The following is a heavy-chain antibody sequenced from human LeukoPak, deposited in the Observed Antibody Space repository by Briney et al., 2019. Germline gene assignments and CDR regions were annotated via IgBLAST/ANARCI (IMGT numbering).Heavy chain of an antibody. CDR2: IYYSGST. Sequence: KSSETLSLTCIVSDGSISSYYWSWIRQPPGKGLEWIGSIYYSGSTNYNPSLKSRVTISVDTSKNQFSLKLSSVTAADTAVYYCARHGDYGDYVGGEYNWFDPWGQGTLVTVSS. CDR3: ARHGDYGDYVGGEYNWFDP. V-gene: IGHV4-59*08. D-gene: IGHD4-17*01. CDR1: DGSISSYY. J-gene: IGHJ5*02.